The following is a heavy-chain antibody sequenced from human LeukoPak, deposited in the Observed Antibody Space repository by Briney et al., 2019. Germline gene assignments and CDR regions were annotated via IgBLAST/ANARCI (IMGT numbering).Heavy chain of an antibody. CDR2: IHHSGST. D-gene: IGHD1-26*01. V-gene: IGHV4-4*02. J-gene: IGHJ3*01. CDR3: ARAPLSGTYYTDAFDL. CDR1: GGSISTNNW. Sequence: SETLSLTCAVSGGSISTNNWWTWVRQPPGKGLEWIGEIHHSGSTDYNPSLKSRVTISPDKSKNQFSLTLTSVTAADTAVYFCARAPLSGTYYTDAFDLWGQGTMVTVSS.